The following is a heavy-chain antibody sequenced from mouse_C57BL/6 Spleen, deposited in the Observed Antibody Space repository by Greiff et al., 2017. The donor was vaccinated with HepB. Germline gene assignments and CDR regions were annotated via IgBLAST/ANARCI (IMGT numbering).Heavy chain of an antibody. D-gene: IGHD6-1*01. CDR2: IDPSDSET. CDR1: GYPFTSSW. CDR3: ARAPSLASWFAY. Sequence: VQLQQPGPELVRPGSSVKLSCKASGYPFTSSWMHWVKQRPIQGLEWIGNIDPSDSETNYNQKFKDKATLTVDKSSSTAYMQLSSLTSEDSAVYYCARAPSLASWFAYWGQGTPVTVSA. J-gene: IGHJ3*01. V-gene: IGHV1-52*01.